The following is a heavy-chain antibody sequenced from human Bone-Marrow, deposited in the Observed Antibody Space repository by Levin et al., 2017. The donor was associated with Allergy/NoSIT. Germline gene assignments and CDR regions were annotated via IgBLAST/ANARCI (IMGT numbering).Heavy chain of an antibody. CDR3: TVRPGCATTVTTVFLYDY. V-gene: IGHV3-15*01. CDR1: GFTFSNAW. D-gene: IGHD4-17*01. CDR2: IKSKTDGGTT. Sequence: PGGSLRLSCAASGFTFSNAWMSWVRQAPGKGLEWVGRIKSKTDGGTTDYAAPVKGRFTISRDDSKNTLYLQMNSLKTEDTAVYYCTVRPGCATTVTTVFLYDYWGQGTLVTVSS. J-gene: IGHJ4*02.